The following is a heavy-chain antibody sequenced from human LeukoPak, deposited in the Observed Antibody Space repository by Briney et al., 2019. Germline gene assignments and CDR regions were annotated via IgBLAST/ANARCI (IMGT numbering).Heavy chain of an antibody. J-gene: IGHJ4*02. D-gene: IGHD5-18*01. CDR2: IIPILGIA. CDR1: GGTFSSYA. Sequence: GASVKVSCKASGGTFSSYAIIWVRQAPGQGLEWMGRIIPILGIANYAQKFQGRVTITADKSTSTAYMELSSLRSEDTAVYYCARAPPVPSDTVMVHFDYWGQGTLVTVSS. V-gene: IGHV1-69*04. CDR3: ARAPPVPSDTVMVHFDY.